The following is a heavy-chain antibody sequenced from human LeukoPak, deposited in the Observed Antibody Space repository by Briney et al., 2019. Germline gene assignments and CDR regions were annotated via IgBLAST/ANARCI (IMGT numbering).Heavy chain of an antibody. J-gene: IGHJ4*02. CDR3: ARIYSGGWKVDY. Sequence: QTLPLTCTFSGFSLSTIGVCVGWIRQSPGKALEWLARIDWDDDKYYNTSLKTRLTISKDASKNQVVLTMTNMDPVDTATYYCARIYSGGWKVDYWGQGTLVTVSS. CDR2: IDWDDDK. CDR1: GFSLSTIGVC. V-gene: IGHV2-70*11. D-gene: IGHD6-19*01.